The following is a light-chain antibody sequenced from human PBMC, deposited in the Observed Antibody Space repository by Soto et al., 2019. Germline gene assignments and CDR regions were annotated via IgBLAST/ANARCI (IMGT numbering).Light chain of an antibody. CDR2: SAS. V-gene: IGKV3-15*01. CDR3: QQGYNWPLS. J-gene: IGKJ2*01. Sequence: EIVMTQSPATLSVSPGERATLSCRASQSISTELAWYQQKPGQPPRLLIYSASTRATGVPARFTRSWSGSEFTLTISALQSEDFAVYYCQQGYNWPLSFGQGTRLEI. CDR1: QSISTE.